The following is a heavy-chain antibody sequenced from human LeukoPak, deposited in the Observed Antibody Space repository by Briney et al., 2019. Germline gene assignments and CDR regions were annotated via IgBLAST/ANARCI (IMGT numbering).Heavy chain of an antibody. CDR3: ARDRRAHGY. CDR2: IKEDGSEK. CDR1: GFTFSSSW. Sequence: GGSLRLSCKASGFTFSSSWMTWFRQAPEKGLEWVANIKEDGSEKYYVDSVKGRFTISRDNAKNSLYLQMNSLRAEDTAVYYCARDRRAHGYWGQGTLVTVSS. J-gene: IGHJ4*02. V-gene: IGHV3-7*03.